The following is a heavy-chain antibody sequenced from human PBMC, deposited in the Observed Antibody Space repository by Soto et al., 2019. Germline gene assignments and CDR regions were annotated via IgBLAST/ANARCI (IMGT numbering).Heavy chain of an antibody. D-gene: IGHD6-19*01. V-gene: IGHV2-5*02. J-gene: IGHJ1*01. CDR2: IYWDDVK. CDR3: AHRFQWLVPVYFQH. Sequence: SGPTLVNPTQTLTLTCTFSGFSLSTSGVGVGWIRQPPGKALEWLALIYWDDVKRYSPSLKSRLTITKDTSKNQVVLTMTNMDPVDTATYYCAHRFQWLVPVYFQHWGQGTLVTVSS. CDR1: GFSLSTSGVG.